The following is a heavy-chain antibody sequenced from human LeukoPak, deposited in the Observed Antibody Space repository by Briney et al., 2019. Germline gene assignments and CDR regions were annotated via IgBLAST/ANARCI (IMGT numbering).Heavy chain of an antibody. V-gene: IGHV5-51*01. CDR1: GYSFTSYW. CDR2: IYPGDSDT. CDR3: ARQIGELYAGYYYYYYMDV. J-gene: IGHJ6*03. D-gene: IGHD2-8*01. Sequence: GESLKISCKGSGYSFTSYWIGWVRQMPGKGLEWMGIIYPGDSDTRYSPSFQGQVTISADKSISTAYLQWSSLKASDTAMYYCARQIGELYAGYYYYYYMDVWGKGTTVTVSS.